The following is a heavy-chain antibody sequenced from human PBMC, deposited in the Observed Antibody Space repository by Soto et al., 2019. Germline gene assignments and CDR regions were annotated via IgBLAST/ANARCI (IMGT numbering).Heavy chain of an antibody. J-gene: IGHJ6*02. CDR3: ARDKISVVTAAPYYFYYGMDV. V-gene: IGHV1-69*01. Sequence: QVQLVQSGAEVKKPGSAVKVSCRASGGTFNEHGVSWVRQAPGEGLEWLGGIIPLFATATYAQKFQGRVRIYADGSTDTVYLEVNSLGSGDTAVYYCARDKISVVTAAPYYFYYGMDVWGQGTTVTVS. D-gene: IGHD2-21*02. CDR2: IIPLFATA. CDR1: GGTFNEHG.